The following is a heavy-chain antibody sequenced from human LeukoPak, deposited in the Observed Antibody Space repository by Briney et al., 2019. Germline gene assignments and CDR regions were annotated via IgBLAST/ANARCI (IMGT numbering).Heavy chain of an antibody. CDR1: GFTFSSYA. CDR2: ISYDGSNK. Sequence: GGSLRLSCAASGFTFSSYAMHWVRQAPGKGLEWVAVISYDGSNKYYADSVKGRFTISRDNSKNTLYLQMNSLRAEGTAVYYCARGRWTYYDFWSGYYFGDYWGQGTLATVSS. J-gene: IGHJ4*02. CDR3: ARGRWTYYDFWSGYYFGDY. D-gene: IGHD3-3*01. V-gene: IGHV3-30-3*01.